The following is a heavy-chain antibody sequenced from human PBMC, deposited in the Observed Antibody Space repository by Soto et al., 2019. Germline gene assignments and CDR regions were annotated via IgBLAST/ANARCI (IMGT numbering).Heavy chain of an antibody. CDR3: ARELPSVTTGYYYGMDV. Sequence: GASVKVSCKASGGTFSSYAISWVRQAPGQGLEWMGGIIPIFGTANYAQKFQGRVTITADESTSTAYMELSSLRSEDTAVYYCARELPSVTTGYYYGMDVWGQGTTVTVSS. D-gene: IGHD4-17*01. CDR2: IIPIFGTA. CDR1: GGTFSSYA. J-gene: IGHJ6*02. V-gene: IGHV1-69*13.